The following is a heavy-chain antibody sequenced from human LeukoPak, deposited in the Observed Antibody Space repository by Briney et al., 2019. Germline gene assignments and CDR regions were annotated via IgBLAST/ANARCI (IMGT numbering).Heavy chain of an antibody. Sequence: GGSLRLSCAASGFTFSSYEVNWVRQAPGKGLEWVSYISSSGSTIYYADSVKGRFTISRDNAKNSLYLQMNSLRAEDTAVYYCARDGIAAPGTPTYYFDYWGQGTLVTVSS. CDR3: ARDGIAAPGTPTYYFDY. CDR1: GFTFSSYE. V-gene: IGHV3-48*03. D-gene: IGHD6-13*01. J-gene: IGHJ4*02. CDR2: ISSSGSTI.